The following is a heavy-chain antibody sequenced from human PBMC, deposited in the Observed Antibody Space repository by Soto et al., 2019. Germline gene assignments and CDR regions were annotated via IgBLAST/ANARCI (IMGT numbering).Heavy chain of an antibody. J-gene: IGHJ4*02. CDR1: GFSFSNYG. V-gene: IGHV3-23*04. CDR3: AKRPASMNMFDY. D-gene: IGHD2-2*01. Sequence: EVQLVDSGGGLVQPGGSLRLSCAASGFSFSNYGMSWVRQAPGKGLEWVSTISGNGSNTYYADSVKGRFTISRDNSKKMLFLQISRLRDDDSAVYCSAKRPASMNMFDYWGQGTPVTVSS. CDR2: ISGNGSNT.